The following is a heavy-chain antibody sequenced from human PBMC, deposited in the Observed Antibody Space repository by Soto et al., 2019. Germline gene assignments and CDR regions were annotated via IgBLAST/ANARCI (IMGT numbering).Heavy chain of an antibody. CDR3: AREYYYDSSGYPDIPYGMDV. CDR1: GGSISSGDYY. J-gene: IGHJ6*02. Sequence: SETLSLTCTVSGGSISSGDYYWSWIRQPPGKGLEWIGYIYYSGSTYYNPSLKSRVTISVDTSKNQFSLKLSSVTAADTAVYYCAREYYYDSSGYPDIPYGMDVWGQGITVTV. D-gene: IGHD3-22*01. CDR2: IYYSGST. V-gene: IGHV4-30-4*01.